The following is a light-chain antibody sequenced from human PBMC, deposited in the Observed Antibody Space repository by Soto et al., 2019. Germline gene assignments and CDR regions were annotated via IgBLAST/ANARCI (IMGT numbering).Light chain of an antibody. CDR2: DDS. CDR3: QVWHSSSDHYV. Sequence: SYELAQPPSVSVAPGQTARITCGGNIIGSKSVHWYQQKPGQAPVLVVYDDSDRPSGIPGRFSGSNSGITATLTISRVEAGDEADYYCQVWHSSSDHYVFGTGTKVIVL. CDR1: IIGSKS. V-gene: IGLV3-21*02. J-gene: IGLJ1*01.